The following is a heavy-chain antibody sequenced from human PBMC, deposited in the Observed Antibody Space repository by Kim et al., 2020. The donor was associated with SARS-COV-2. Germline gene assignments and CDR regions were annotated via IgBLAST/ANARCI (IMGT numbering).Heavy chain of an antibody. Sequence: ASVKVSCKASGYTFTSYGISWVRQAPGQGLEWMGWISAYNCNTNYAQKLQGRVTMTTDTSTSTAYMELRSLRSDDTAVYYCARDRYCSGGSCYGRGAEPYYYYGMDVWGQGTTVTVSS. CDR3: ARDRYCSGGSCYGRGAEPYYYYGMDV. CDR1: GYTFTSYG. V-gene: IGHV1-18*01. D-gene: IGHD2-15*01. CDR2: ISAYNCNT. J-gene: IGHJ6*02.